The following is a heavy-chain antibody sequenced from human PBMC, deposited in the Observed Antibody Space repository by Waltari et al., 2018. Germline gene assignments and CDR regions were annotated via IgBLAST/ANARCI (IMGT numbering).Heavy chain of an antibody. J-gene: IGHJ3*02. D-gene: IGHD6-13*01. CDR3: ARTGIAAAGGAFDI. CDR2: IYYSGSP. CDR1: GGSISSSSYY. Sequence: QLQLQESGPGLVKPSETLSLTCTVSGGSISSSSYYWGWIRQPPGKGLEWIGSIYYSGSPYYNPSLKSRVTISVDTSKNQFSLKLSSVTAADTAVYYCARTGIAAAGGAFDIWGQGTMVTVSS. V-gene: IGHV4-39*01.